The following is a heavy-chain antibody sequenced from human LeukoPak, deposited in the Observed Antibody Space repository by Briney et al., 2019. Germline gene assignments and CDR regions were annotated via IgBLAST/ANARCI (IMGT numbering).Heavy chain of an antibody. D-gene: IGHD3-9*01. V-gene: IGHV4-59*01. CDR1: GGSISSYY. Sequence: SDTLSLTCTVSGGSISSYYWSWIRQPPGKGLEWIGYIYYSGSTNYNPSLKSRVTISVDTSKNQFSLKLSSVTAADTAVYYCARVRKGYFDWLLFDYWGQGTLVTVSS. CDR2: IYYSGST. CDR3: ARVRKGYFDWLLFDY. J-gene: IGHJ4*02.